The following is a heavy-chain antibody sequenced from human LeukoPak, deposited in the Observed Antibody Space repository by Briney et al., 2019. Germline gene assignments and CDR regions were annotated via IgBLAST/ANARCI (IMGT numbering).Heavy chain of an antibody. V-gene: IGHV3-30-3*01. Sequence: GMSLRLSCAASGFTFSSYAMHWVRQAPGKGLEWVAVISYDGSNKYYADSVKGRFTISRDNSKNTLYLQMNSLRVEDTAVYYCARAYVDIVATMGGLGPWGQGTLVTVSS. J-gene: IGHJ5*02. D-gene: IGHD5-12*01. CDR2: ISYDGSNK. CDR1: GFTFSSYA. CDR3: ARAYVDIVATMGGLGP.